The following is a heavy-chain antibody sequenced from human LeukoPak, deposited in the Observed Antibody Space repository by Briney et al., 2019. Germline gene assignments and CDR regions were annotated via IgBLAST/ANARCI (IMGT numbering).Heavy chain of an antibody. CDR1: GFTFSSYA. CDR3: AKDQGTAIFGMIIPDWYFDL. D-gene: IGHD3-3*01. J-gene: IGHJ2*01. V-gene: IGHV3-23*01. CDR2: ISGGSNNI. Sequence: PGGSLRLFCAASGFTFSSYAMNWVRQAPGKGLEWVSSISGGSNNINYAGCGKGRFTTSRDNSQNTLYLQMNSLRADDTAVYYCAKDQGTAIFGMIIPDWYFDLWGRGTLVTVSS.